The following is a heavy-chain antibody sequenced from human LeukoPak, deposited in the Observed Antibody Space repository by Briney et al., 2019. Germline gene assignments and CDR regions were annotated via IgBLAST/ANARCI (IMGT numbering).Heavy chain of an antibody. Sequence: GRSLRLSCAASGFIFDDYAMHWVRQAPGKGLEWISYISWNSDTIGYADSVKGRFTISRDNARKSLYLQMNSLKPEDTALYYCAKVWQSAFDIWGQGTMVIVSS. CDR1: GFIFDDYA. CDR2: ISWNSDTI. V-gene: IGHV3-9*01. J-gene: IGHJ3*02. CDR3: AKVWQSAFDI.